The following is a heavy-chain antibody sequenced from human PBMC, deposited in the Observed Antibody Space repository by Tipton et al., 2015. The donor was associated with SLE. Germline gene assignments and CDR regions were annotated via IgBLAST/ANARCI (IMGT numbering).Heavy chain of an antibody. J-gene: IGHJ4*02. CDR3: ARRRFQSAPDY. V-gene: IGHV4-39*07. D-gene: IGHD2-21*01. Sequence: TLSLTCSVSGGSVNTGGYYWSRIRQHPGKGLEWIGTIYYSGRTDYNPSLKSRVTMSVDTSMNQFSLRLRSVTAADTAVYYCARRRFQSAPDYWGQGTLVSVSS. CDR1: GGSVNTGGYY. CDR2: IYYSGRT.